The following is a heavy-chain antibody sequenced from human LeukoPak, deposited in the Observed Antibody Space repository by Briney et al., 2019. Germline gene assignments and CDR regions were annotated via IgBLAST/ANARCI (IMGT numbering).Heavy chain of an antibody. CDR2: ISYDGSNR. Sequence: GGSLRLSCAASGFTFSNYAMHWVRQAPGRGLEWVAVISYDGSNRYYADSVKGRFTISRDNAKNSLYLQMNSLRAEDTAVYYCATPYFLMHGDYDPPFDYWGQGTLVTVSS. J-gene: IGHJ4*02. CDR3: ATPYFLMHGDYDPPFDY. V-gene: IGHV3-30-3*01. D-gene: IGHD4-17*01. CDR1: GFTFSNYA.